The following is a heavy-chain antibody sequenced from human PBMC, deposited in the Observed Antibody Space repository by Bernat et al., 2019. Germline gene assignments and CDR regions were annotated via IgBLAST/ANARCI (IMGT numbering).Heavy chain of an antibody. CDR2: INSDGSST. CDR1: GFTFSSYW. V-gene: IGHV3-74*01. CDR3: ARAIPYDILTGNWFDP. J-gene: IGHJ5*02. D-gene: IGHD3-9*01. Sequence: EVQLVESGGGLVQPGGSLRLSCAASGFTFSSYWMHWVRQAPGKGLVWVSRINSDGSSTSYADSVKGRFTISRDNAKNTLYLQMNSLRAEDTAVYYCARAIPYDILTGNWFDPWGQGTLVTVSS.